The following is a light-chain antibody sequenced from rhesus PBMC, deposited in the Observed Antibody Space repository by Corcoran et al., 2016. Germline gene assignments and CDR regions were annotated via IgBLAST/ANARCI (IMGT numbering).Light chain of an antibody. CDR1: QSISSW. V-gene: IGKV1-22*01. J-gene: IGKJ3*01. CDR3: LQYSNSPFT. Sequence: DIQMTQSPSSLSASVGDTVTITCRASQSISSWLDWYQQKPGKAPNLLIYKASSLQSGVPSMFSGSGSGTEFTLTISSLQTEDFATYYCLQYSNSPFTFGPGTKLDIK. CDR2: KAS.